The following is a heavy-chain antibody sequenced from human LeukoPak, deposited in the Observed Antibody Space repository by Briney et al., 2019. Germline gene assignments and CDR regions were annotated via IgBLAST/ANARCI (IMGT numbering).Heavy chain of an antibody. D-gene: IGHD6-19*01. Sequence: GGSLRLSCAASGFTFSSYEMNWVRQAPGKGLEWVSYISSSGSTIYYADSVKGRFTISRDNAKNSLYLQMNSLRAEDTAVYYCAKGYSSGWTFDYWGQGTLVTVSS. J-gene: IGHJ4*02. CDR1: GFTFSSYE. CDR2: ISSSGSTI. CDR3: AKGYSSGWTFDY. V-gene: IGHV3-48*03.